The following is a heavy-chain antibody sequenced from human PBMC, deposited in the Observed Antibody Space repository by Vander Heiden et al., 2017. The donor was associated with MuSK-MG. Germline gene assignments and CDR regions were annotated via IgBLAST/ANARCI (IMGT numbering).Heavy chain of an antibody. CDR3: ARVYLIEGTGYESYGMDV. V-gene: IGHV3-21*01. J-gene: IGHJ6*02. CDR2: ISSSSSYI. D-gene: IGHD5-12*01. Sequence: EVHLVQSGGGLVKPGGSLRLSCAASGFTFSTHSMKWVRQAPGKVLEWVSFISSSSSYIDYADSVKGRVTMSRDNAKNSLYWQMNSLRAEETAVYFCARVYLIEGTGYESYGMDVWGQGTTVTVYS. CDR1: GFTFSTHS.